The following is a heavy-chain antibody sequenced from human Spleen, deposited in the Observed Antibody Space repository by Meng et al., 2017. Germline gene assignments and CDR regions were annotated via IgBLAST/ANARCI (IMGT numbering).Heavy chain of an antibody. CDR1: GYTFTDYY. J-gene: IGHJ6*02. CDR3: ASYFQAMGYGMYV. D-gene: IGHD5-18*01. V-gene: IGHV1-2*06. CDR2: INPNTGGT. Sequence: ASVKVSCKASGYTFTDYYMYWVRQAPGQGLEWMGRINPNTGGTNVTRKFQGRVTMTRDTSISTAYMELSRLRSDDTAVFFCASYFQAMGYGMYVWGQGTTVTVSS.